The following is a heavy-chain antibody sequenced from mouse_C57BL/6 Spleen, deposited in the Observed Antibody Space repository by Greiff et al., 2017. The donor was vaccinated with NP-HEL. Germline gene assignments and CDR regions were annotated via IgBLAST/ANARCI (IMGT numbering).Heavy chain of an antibody. V-gene: IGHV1-55*01. CDR1: GYTFTSYW. J-gene: IGHJ4*01. CDR2: IYPGSGST. CDR3: ARRSTTRYAMDY. D-gene: IGHD1-1*01. Sequence: QVQLQQPGAELVKPGASVKMSCKASGYTFTSYWITWVRQRPGQGLEWIGDIYPGSGSTNYNEKFKSKATLTVDTSSSTAYMQLSSLTSEDSAVYYCARRSTTRYAMDYWGQGTSVTVSS.